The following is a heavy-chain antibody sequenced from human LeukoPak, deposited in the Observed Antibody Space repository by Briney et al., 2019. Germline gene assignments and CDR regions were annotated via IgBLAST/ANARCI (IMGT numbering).Heavy chain of an antibody. V-gene: IGHV1-2*02. CDR1: GYTFTGYY. Sequence: ASVKVSCKASGYTFTGYYMHWVRQAPGQGLEWMGWINPNSGGTNYAQKFQGRVTMTRDTSIGTAYMELSRLRSDDTAVYYCARGESMTTGDPTPRWGQGTLVTVSS. J-gene: IGHJ4*02. D-gene: IGHD4-17*01. CDR3: ARGESMTTGDPTPR. CDR2: INPNSGGT.